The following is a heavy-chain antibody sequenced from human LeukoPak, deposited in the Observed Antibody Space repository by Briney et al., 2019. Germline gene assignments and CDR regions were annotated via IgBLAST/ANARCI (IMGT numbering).Heavy chain of an antibody. J-gene: IGHJ4*02. D-gene: IGHD2-2*01. CDR3: ARGGNTKVPAAKGHPIDY. V-gene: IGHV3-7*01. Sequence: GGSLRLSCAASGFTFSSYWMSWVRQAPGKGLEWVANIKQDGSEKYYVDSVKGRFTISRDNAKNSLYLQMNSLRAEDTAVYYCARGGNTKVPAAKGHPIDYWGQGTLVTVSS. CDR1: GFTFSSYW. CDR2: IKQDGSEK.